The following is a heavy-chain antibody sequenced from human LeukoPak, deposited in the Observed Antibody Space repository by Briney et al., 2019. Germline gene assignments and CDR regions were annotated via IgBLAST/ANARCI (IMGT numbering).Heavy chain of an antibody. J-gene: IGHJ3*02. Sequence: GSLRLSCAASGFTFSHYGMHWVRQAPGKGLEWVALIWDDGNKKSHADTVKGRFTISRDNSKNTLYLQMNSLRVEDTAVYYCARDFGTTVTTFGAVDIWGQGTKVIVSS. CDR3: ARDFGTTVTTFGAVDI. CDR2: IWDDGNKK. CDR1: GFTFSHYG. V-gene: IGHV3-33*01. D-gene: IGHD4-17*01.